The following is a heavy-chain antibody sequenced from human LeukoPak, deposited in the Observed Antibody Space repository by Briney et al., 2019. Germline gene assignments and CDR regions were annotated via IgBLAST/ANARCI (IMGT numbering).Heavy chain of an antibody. CDR1: GYRFTNYW. CDR3: ARGGAYSSGWRGYYFDY. Sequence: GESLKISCKGSGYRFTNYWIGWVRQMPGKGLEWMGTIYPGDSDTRYSPSFQGQVTISADKSISTAYLQWSSLKASDTAMYYCARGGAYSSGWRGYYFDYWGQGTLVTVSS. J-gene: IGHJ4*02. V-gene: IGHV5-51*01. CDR2: IYPGDSDT. D-gene: IGHD6-19*01.